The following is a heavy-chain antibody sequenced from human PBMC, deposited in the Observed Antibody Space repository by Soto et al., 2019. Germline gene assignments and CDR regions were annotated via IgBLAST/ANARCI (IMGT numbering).Heavy chain of an antibody. V-gene: IGHV1-69-2*01. CDR1: GKRSSDCN. CDR2: VDPEDGET. D-gene: IGHD3-22*01. Sequence: VQVSCKVSGKRSSDCNIHWVRQPPGKGPEWIGAVDPEDGETFCGENFQGGVNITADSSIDTVYMVLSSLRSDDSAVYYCGHSGDYYALNVWGQGTTVTVSS. J-gene: IGHJ6*02. CDR3: GHSGDYYALNV.